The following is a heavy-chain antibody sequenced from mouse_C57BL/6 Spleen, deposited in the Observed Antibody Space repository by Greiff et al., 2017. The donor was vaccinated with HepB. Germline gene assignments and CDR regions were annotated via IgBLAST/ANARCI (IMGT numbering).Heavy chain of an antibody. Sequence: EVQLVESGGGLVKPGGSLKLSCAASGFTFSDYGMHWVRQAPEKGLEWVAYISSGSSTIYYADTVKGRFTISRDNAKNTLFLQMTSLRSEDTAMYYCARPITTAYFDVWGTGTTVTVSS. CDR1: GFTFSDYG. D-gene: IGHD1-1*01. V-gene: IGHV5-17*01. CDR2: ISSGSSTI. CDR3: ARPITTAYFDV. J-gene: IGHJ1*03.